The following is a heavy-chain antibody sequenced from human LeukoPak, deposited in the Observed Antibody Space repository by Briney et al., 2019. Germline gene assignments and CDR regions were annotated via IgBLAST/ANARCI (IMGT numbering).Heavy chain of an antibody. D-gene: IGHD5-24*01. CDR1: GFTFSYYD. CDR2: ISGSGGST. Sequence: GGSLRVSCAASGFTFSYYDMSWVRQAPGKGLEWVSNISGSGGSTYYADSVKGRFSVSRANSKNTLYLQMNSLGDEATAVYYCAKDRVLRDDGWVFDFWGQGTLVTVSS. CDR3: AKDRVLRDDGWVFDF. V-gene: IGHV3-23*01. J-gene: IGHJ4*02.